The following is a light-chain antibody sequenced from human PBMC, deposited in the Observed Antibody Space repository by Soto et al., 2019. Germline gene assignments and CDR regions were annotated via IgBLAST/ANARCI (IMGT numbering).Light chain of an antibody. CDR3: QQYNNWPQT. Sequence: EVVMTQSPATLSVSPGERATLSCRASQSVSSSLAWYQQKPGQAPRLLIYGASTRATGIPARISGSGSGTEFTLTITSLQSEDFGVYYCQQYNNWPQTFGQGTKVDIK. V-gene: IGKV3-15*01. CDR1: QSVSSS. CDR2: GAS. J-gene: IGKJ1*01.